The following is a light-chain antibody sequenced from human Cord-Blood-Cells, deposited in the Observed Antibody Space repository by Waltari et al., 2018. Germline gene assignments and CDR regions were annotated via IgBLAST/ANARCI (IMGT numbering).Light chain of an antibody. CDR2: DVS. CDR3: SSYTSSSTSLYV. CDR1: NSDVGGYNY. J-gene: IGLJ1*01. Sequence: ISCTGTNSDVGGYNYVSWYQQHPGKAPKLMIYDVSNRPSGVSNRFSGSKSGNTASLTISGLQAEDEADYYCSSYTSSSTSLYVFGTGTKVTVL. V-gene: IGLV2-14*04.